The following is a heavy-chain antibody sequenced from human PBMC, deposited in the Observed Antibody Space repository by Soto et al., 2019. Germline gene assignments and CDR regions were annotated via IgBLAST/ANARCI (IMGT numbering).Heavy chain of an antibody. D-gene: IGHD6-19*01. J-gene: IGHJ4*02. CDR3: AKEVGYSSGYDYFDY. Sequence: EVQLLGSGGGLVQPGGSLRLSCAASGFTFSSYAMSWVRQAPGKGLEWVSGISGSGVSTHYADSVKDRFTISRDNSKNTLYLQMNSLRAEDTAAYYCAKEVGYSSGYDYFDYWGQGTLVTVSS. CDR2: ISGSGVST. V-gene: IGHV3-23*01. CDR1: GFTFSSYA.